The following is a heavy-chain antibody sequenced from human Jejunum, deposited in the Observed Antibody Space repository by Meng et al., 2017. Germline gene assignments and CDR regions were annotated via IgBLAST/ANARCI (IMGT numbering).Heavy chain of an antibody. J-gene: IGHJ4*02. CDR1: GYTSRRYG. CDR2: IATHNGDT. V-gene: IGHV1-18*01. CDR3: AVDGSSTTCYGFDY. Sequence: ASAKVSCKPSGYTSRRYGISWVRHAPGQGLEWMGWIATHNGDTKYAQRLQGRVTMTTDKTTNTVFMELRSLTSDGTGVYYCAVDGSSTTCYGFDYWGQGTQVTVSS. D-gene: IGHD2-2*01.